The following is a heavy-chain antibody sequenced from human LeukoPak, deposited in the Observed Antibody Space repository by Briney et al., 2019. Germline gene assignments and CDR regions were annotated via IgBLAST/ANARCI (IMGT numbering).Heavy chain of an antibody. D-gene: IGHD1-26*01. Sequence: SETLSLSCAVYGGSFSGYYWSWIRQPPGKGLEWIGEINHSGSTNYNPSLESRLTISMDKSNNRFSLKLSSVTAADTAVYYCAREVLGARAFEYWGLGILVTVSS. CDR3: AREVLGARAFEY. V-gene: IGHV4-34*01. J-gene: IGHJ4*02. CDR1: GGSFSGYY. CDR2: INHSGST.